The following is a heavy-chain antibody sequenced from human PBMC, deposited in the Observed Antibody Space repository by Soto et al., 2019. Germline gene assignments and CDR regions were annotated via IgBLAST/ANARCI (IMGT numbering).Heavy chain of an antibody. CDR2: IDWDDDK. D-gene: IGHD6-19*01. J-gene: IGHJ6*02. CDR1: GLALSTRGMR. V-gene: IGHV2-70*04. Sequence: SGPTLVNPTQTLTLAFSFSGLALSTRGMRVSWIRQPPGKALEWLARIDWDDDKFYSTSLKTRLTISKDISKNQVVLTMTNMDPADTATYYCARTVSDYNYYGSDVWGQRTTVPVSS. CDR3: ARTVSDYNYYGSDV.